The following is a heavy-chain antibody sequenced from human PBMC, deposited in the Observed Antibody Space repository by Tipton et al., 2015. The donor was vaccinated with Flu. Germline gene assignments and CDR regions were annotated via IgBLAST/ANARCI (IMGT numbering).Heavy chain of an antibody. CDR1: SGSIRSTNYF. CDR3: ARLSYYDVDLKNFYFDH. J-gene: IGHJ4*02. D-gene: IGHD3-10*02. CDR2: IYPSGTT. Sequence: GLVKPSETLSLTCTVSSGSIRSTNYFCAWIRQPPGKRLELIGSIYPSGTTYYNPSLKSRVTISVDTSKSQFSLMLRSVTAADTAVYYCARLSYYDVDLKNFYFDHWGQGALVIVSS. V-gene: IGHV4-39*01.